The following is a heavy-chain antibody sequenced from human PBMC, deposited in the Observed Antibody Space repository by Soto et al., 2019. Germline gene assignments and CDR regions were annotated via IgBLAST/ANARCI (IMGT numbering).Heavy chain of an antibody. CDR2: ISGSSRYT. CDR3: ARHTSGWHYYDY. Sequence: PRGAPILSCAASGLNFSDHYMNWIRQAPGKGLEWVSYISGSSRYTNFADSVKGRFTISRDNAKNSLYLQMNRLRAEDTAVYYCARHTSGWHYYDYWGQGTPVTVSS. V-gene: IGHV3-11*06. CDR1: GLNFSDHY. D-gene: IGHD6-19*01. J-gene: IGHJ4*02.